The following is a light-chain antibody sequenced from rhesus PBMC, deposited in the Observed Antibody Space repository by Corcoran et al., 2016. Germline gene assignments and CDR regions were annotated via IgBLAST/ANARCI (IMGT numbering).Light chain of an antibody. V-gene: IGLV2-13*02. CDR1: SSDIGGYNY. CDR2: EVS. CDR3: SSYASSSAFI. Sequence: QSAPTQPPSVSGSPGQSVTISCTGTSSDIGGYNYVSWYQQHPGKAPKLMIYEVSKRPSGVSDRFSGSKSGNTASLTISGLPAEDGADYYCSSYASSSAFIFGARTRLTVL. J-gene: IGLJ1*01.